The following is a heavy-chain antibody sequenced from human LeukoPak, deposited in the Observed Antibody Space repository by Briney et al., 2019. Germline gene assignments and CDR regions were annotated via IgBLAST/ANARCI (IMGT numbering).Heavy chain of an antibody. J-gene: IGHJ4*02. CDR1: GFIFSDYG. D-gene: IGHD2-21*02. CDR2: ISGSGGST. Sequence: GRSLGLSCAASGFIFSDYGMHWVRQAPGKGLEWVSAISGSGGSTYYADSVKGRFTISRDKSKNTLYLQMNSLRAEDTALYYCAKDLVVTASGYFDYWGQGTLVTVSS. CDR3: AKDLVVTASGYFDY. V-gene: IGHV3-23*01.